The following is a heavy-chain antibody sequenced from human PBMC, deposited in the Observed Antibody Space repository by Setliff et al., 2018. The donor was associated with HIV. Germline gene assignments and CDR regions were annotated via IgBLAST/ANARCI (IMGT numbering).Heavy chain of an antibody. J-gene: IGHJ5*02. CDR3: ASLNYYDSSGYYHH. CDR1: GYAINNNFF. V-gene: IGHV4-38-2*01. Sequence: LSLTCAVSGYAINNNFFWGWVRQPPGKGLEWIGSIYHSGSTYYNPSLKSRVTISVDTSKNQFSLKLSSVTAADTAVYYCASLNYYDSSGYYHHWGQGTLVTVSS. CDR2: IYHSGST. D-gene: IGHD3-22*01.